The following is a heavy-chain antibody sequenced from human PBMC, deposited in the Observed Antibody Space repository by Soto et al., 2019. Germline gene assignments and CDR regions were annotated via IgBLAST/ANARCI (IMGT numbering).Heavy chain of an antibody. CDR2: IPYDGSNK. J-gene: IGHJ6*02. Sequence: GGSLRLSCAASGFTFSNYAIHWVRQAPGKGLEWVAVIPYDGSNKYYTDSVKGRFIISRDNSENTLYLQMSSLRAEDTAVYYCARDYSYQRSMDVWGQGTTVTVSS. CDR1: GFTFSNYA. D-gene: IGHD2-15*01. CDR3: ARDYSYQRSMDV. V-gene: IGHV3-30-3*01.